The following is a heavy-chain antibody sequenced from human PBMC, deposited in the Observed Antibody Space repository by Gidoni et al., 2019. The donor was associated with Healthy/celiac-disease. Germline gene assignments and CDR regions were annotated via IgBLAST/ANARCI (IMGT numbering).Heavy chain of an antibody. CDR1: GGSISSGGYS. CDR2: IYHSGST. V-gene: IGHV4-30-2*01. D-gene: IGHD5-12*01. Sequence: QLQLQESGSGLVKPSQTLSLTCAVSGGSISSGGYSWSWIRLPPGKGLEWIGYIYHSGSTYYNPSLKSRVTISVDRSKNQFSLKLSSVTAADTAVYYCARGASGYDLGWFDPWGQGTLVTVSS. J-gene: IGHJ5*02. CDR3: ARGASGYDLGWFDP.